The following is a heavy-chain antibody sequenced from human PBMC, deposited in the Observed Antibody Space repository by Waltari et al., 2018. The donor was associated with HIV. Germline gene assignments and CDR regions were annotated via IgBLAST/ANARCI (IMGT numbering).Heavy chain of an antibody. CDR3: ARVNLYYYYYGMDV. J-gene: IGHJ6*02. CDR1: GFTVSSNY. Sequence: EGQLVESGGGLIQPGGSLRLSCAASGFTVSSNYMSWVREAPGKGLEWGSVIYSVGSTYYADSVKGRFTISRDNSKNTLYLQMNSLRAEDTAVYYCARVNLYYYYYGMDVWGQGTTVTVSS. CDR2: IYSVGST. V-gene: IGHV3-53*01.